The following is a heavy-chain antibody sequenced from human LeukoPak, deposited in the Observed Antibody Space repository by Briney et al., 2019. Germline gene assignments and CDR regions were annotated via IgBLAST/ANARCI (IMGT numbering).Heavy chain of an antibody. CDR2: IKQDGSEK. CDR3: ARDGFSTVTTDY. J-gene: IGHJ4*02. V-gene: IGHV3-7*01. D-gene: IGHD4-17*01. Sequence: GGALRLSCSAPGFTLSSYWMRWGRPAPGKGLGGGANIKQDGSEKYYVDSVKGRFTISRDNAKNSLYLQMNSLRAEDTAVYYCARDGFSTVTTDYWGQGTLVTVSS. CDR1: GFTLSSYW.